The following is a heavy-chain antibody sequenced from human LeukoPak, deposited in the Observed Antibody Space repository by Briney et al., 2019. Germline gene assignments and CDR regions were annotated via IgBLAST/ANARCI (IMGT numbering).Heavy chain of an antibody. D-gene: IGHD1-20*01. CDR1: GFTFSNYA. Sequence: GGSLRLSCAASGFTFSNYAMSGVRQAPGKGLEGVSGISASGGSRYYVDSVKGRFTISRDSSKNTLFLQMSSLRAEDTAVYYCAKDARLTGPFGRRKFYFDYWGQGTLVTVSS. CDR3: AKDARLTGPFGRRKFYFDY. CDR2: ISASGGSR. V-gene: IGHV3-23*01. J-gene: IGHJ4*02.